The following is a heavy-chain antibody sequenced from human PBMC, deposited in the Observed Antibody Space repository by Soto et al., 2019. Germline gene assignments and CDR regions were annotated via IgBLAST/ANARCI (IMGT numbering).Heavy chain of an antibody. D-gene: IGHD2-15*01. J-gene: IGHJ4*02. V-gene: IGHV3-30-3*01. CDR1: GFTFSSYA. CDR2: ISYDGSNK. CDR3: ARADRYCSGGSCYSYWSFFDY. Sequence: QVQLVESGGGVVQPGRSLRLSCAASGFTFSSYAMHWVRQAPGKRLEWVAVISYDGSNKYYADSVKGRFTISRDNSKNTLYLQMNSLRAEDTAVYYCARADRYCSGGSCYSYWSFFDYWGQGTLVTVSS.